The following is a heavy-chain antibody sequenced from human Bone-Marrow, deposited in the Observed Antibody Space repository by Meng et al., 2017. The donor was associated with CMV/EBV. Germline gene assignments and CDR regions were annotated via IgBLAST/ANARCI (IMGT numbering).Heavy chain of an antibody. V-gene: IGHV3-7*01. CDR2: IEQDDSED. CDR1: GFSISSFW. D-gene: IGHD6-13*01. CDR3: ARDLTLWGSSNKGRIRAGMDV. Sequence: GESLKISCVASGFSISSFWMSWVRQAPGRGLEWVANIEQDDSEDYHVDPVRGRFTISRDTAKNSLYLQMNSLRAEDTAVYYCARDLTLWGSSNKGRIRAGMDVWGQGTTVTVSS. J-gene: IGHJ6*02.